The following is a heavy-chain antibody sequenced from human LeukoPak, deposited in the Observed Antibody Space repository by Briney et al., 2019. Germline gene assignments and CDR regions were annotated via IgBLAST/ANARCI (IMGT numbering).Heavy chain of an antibody. CDR1: GFTFTSHW. CDR2: INGDGSGT. CDR3: ARTAMGDYVRFPNDY. Sequence: GGSLRLSCTASGFTFTSHWMHWVCQVPGKGLVWVSRINGDGSGTNHADSVKGRFTISRDNAKNTLYLQMNSLRAEDTALYYCARTAMGDYVRFPNDYCGQGTLVTVSS. V-gene: IGHV3-74*01. D-gene: IGHD4-17*01. J-gene: IGHJ4*02.